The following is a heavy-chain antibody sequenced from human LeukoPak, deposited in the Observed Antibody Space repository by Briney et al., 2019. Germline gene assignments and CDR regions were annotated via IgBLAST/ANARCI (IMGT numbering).Heavy chain of an antibody. CDR2: IYHSGST. J-gene: IGHJ4*02. CDR3: ARLFWGKYYFDY. Sequence: SETLSLTCAVSGYSISSGYYWGWIRQPPGKGLEWIGSIYHSGSTYYNPSLKSRVTISVDTSKNQFSLKLSSVTAADTAVYYCARLFWGKYYFDYWGQGTLVTVSS. V-gene: IGHV4-38-2*01. CDR1: GYSISSGYY. D-gene: IGHD7-27*01.